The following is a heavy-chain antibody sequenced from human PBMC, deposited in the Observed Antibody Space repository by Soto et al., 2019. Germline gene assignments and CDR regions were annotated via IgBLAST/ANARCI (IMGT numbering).Heavy chain of an antibody. Sequence: QVQLVQSGAEVKKPGASVKVSCKASGYTFTSYGISWVRQAPGQGLEWMGWISAYNGNTNYAQKLQGRVTMTTDTSTSTAYMELRSLRSGDTAVYYCAGDSVVPATRGWFDPWGQGTLVTVSS. CDR2: ISAYNGNT. CDR1: GYTFTSYG. D-gene: IGHD2-2*01. V-gene: IGHV1-18*01. CDR3: AGDSVVPATRGWFDP. J-gene: IGHJ5*02.